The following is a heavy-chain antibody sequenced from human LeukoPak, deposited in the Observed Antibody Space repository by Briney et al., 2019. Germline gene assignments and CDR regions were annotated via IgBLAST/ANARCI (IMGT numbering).Heavy chain of an antibody. CDR1: GGTFSSYA. D-gene: IGHD3-10*01. J-gene: IGHJ4*02. CDR2: IIPILGIA. Sequence: ASVKVSCKASGGTFSSYAISWVRQAPGQGLEWMGRIIPILGIANYAQKFQGRVTITADKSTSTAYMELSSLRSEDTAVYYCAIPVQVRGPLDYWGQGTLVTVSS. CDR3: AIPVQVRGPLDY. V-gene: IGHV1-69*04.